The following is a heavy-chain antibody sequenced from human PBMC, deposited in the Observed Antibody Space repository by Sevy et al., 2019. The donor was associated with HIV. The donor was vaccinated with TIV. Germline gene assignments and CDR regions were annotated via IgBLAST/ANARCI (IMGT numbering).Heavy chain of an antibody. CDR3: ARWGTGIDY. Sequence: GGSLRLSCVASGFIFRSYDIHWVRQAPGKGLKWVVFIAPDGSNKYYAESVKGRFTISRDNSKNTLYLEMKSLRPEDTAVYYCARWGTGIDYWGQGTLVTVSS. V-gene: IGHV3-30-3*01. CDR2: IAPDGSNK. D-gene: IGHD7-27*01. J-gene: IGHJ4*02. CDR1: GFIFRSYD.